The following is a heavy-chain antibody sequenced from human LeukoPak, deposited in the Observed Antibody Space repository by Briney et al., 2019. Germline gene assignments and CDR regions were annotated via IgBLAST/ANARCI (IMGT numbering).Heavy chain of an antibody. CDR2: ISSNGGST. V-gene: IGHV3-64*01. CDR1: GFTFSNYW. CDR3: ARSEFDY. Sequence: GGSLRLSCAASGFTFSNYWMHWVRQAPGKGLEYVSAISSNGGSTYYANSVKGRFTISRDNSKNTLYLQMGSLRAEDMAVYYCARSEFDYWGQGTLVTVSS. J-gene: IGHJ4*02.